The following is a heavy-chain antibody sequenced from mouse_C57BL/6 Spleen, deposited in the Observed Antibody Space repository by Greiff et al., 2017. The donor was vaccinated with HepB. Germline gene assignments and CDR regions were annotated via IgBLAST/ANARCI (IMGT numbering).Heavy chain of an antibody. Sequence: DVMLVESGGDLVKPGGSLKLSCAASGFTFSSYGMSWVRQTPDKRLEWVGTISSGGSYTYYTDSVKGRFTISRDNAKNTLYLQMSSLKSEDTAMYYCARQRGSSPYYFDYWGQGTTLTVSS. CDR1: GFTFSSYG. CDR2: ISSGGSYT. D-gene: IGHD1-1*01. J-gene: IGHJ2*01. V-gene: IGHV5-6*02. CDR3: ARQRGSSPYYFDY.